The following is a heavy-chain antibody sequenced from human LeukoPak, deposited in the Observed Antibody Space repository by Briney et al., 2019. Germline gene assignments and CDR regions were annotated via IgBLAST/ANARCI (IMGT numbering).Heavy chain of an antibody. D-gene: IGHD3-10*01. CDR3: ARSYGFGSGSGPLDY. CDR2: INGNGAAT. Sequence: GGSLRLSCVASGFTFNNYAMHWVRQAPGKGLEWVSTINGNGAATYYADSFKGRFLISRDDSKSTVYLRMNKLRVEDSGLYYCARSYGFGSGSGPLDYWGQGSLVTVSS. V-gene: IGHV3-23*01. J-gene: IGHJ4*02. CDR1: GFTFNNYA.